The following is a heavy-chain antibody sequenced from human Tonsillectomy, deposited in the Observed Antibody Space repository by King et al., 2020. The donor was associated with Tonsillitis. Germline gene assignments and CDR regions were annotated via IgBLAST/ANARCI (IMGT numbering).Heavy chain of an antibody. D-gene: IGHD3-16*02. Sequence: TLQESGPVLVKPTETLTLTCTVSGFSLINVRMGVSWIRQPPGQALEWLAHIFSNDDKSYSASLKSRLTISKDTSKSQVVLTMTNMDPVDTATYYCARIPQYDYVWGTYRYFDNWGQGTLVTVSS. V-gene: IGHV2-26*01. J-gene: IGHJ4*02. CDR3: ARIPQYDYVWGTYRYFDN. CDR2: IFSNDDK. CDR1: GFSLINVRMG.